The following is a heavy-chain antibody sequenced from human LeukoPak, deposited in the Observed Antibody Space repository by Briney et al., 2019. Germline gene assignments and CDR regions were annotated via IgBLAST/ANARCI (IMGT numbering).Heavy chain of an antibody. CDR1: GFTVSSNY. Sequence: GSLRLSCAASGFTVSSNYMSWVRQAPGKGLEWVSVIYSGGSTYYADSVKGRFTISRDNSKNTLYLQMNSLRAEDTAVYYCAKLGAMTHYDYWGQGTLVTVSS. D-gene: IGHD1-7*01. J-gene: IGHJ4*02. CDR3: AKLGAMTHYDY. CDR2: IYSGGST. V-gene: IGHV3-53*01.